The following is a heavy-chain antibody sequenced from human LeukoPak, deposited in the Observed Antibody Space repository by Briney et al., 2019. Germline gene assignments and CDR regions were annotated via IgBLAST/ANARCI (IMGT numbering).Heavy chain of an antibody. J-gene: IGHJ4*02. V-gene: IGHV4-4*07. Sequence: SETLSLTCTVSGDSFSSHYWSWIRQPAGKGLEWIGRIYTSGSTNYNPSLKSRVTMSVDTSKNQFSLKLSSVTAADTAVYYCARDSYYYGSGTPFDYWGQGTLVTVSS. D-gene: IGHD3-10*01. CDR3: ARDSYYYGSGTPFDY. CDR2: IYTSGST. CDR1: GDSFSSHY.